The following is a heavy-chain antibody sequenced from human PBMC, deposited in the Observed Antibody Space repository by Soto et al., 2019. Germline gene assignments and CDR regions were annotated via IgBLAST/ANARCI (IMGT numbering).Heavy chain of an antibody. J-gene: IGHJ4*02. D-gene: IGHD2-21*01. Sequence: QVQLVQSGAEVKKPGSSVKVSCKASGVTFSSETISWVRQAPGQGLEWVGGIIPLFGTANYAQKFQGRVTITADESTSTLYIELSSLRSDDTAVYYCATELGDNPASHFDSWGQETLVTVSS. CDR1: GVTFSSET. CDR2: IIPLFGTA. CDR3: ATELGDNPASHFDS. V-gene: IGHV1-69*01.